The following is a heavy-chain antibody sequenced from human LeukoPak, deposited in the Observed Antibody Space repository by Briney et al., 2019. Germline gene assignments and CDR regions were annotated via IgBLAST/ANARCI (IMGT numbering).Heavy chain of an antibody. V-gene: IGHV3-30-3*01. CDR1: GFTFSSYA. CDR2: ISYDGSNK. Sequence: GGSLRLSCAASGFTFSSYAMHWVRQAPGKGLEWVAVISYDGSNKYYADSVKGRFTISRDNSKNTLYLQMNSLRAEDTAVYYCARAEEPYYFDYWGQGTLVTVFS. CDR3: ARAEEPYYFDY. J-gene: IGHJ4*02. D-gene: IGHD1-26*01.